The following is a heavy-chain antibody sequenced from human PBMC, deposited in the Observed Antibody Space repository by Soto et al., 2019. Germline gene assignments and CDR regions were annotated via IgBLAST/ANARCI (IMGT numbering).Heavy chain of an antibody. V-gene: IGHV4-38-2*02. D-gene: IGHD1-1*01. Sequence: SETLSLTCSVSGFAISRGYYWSWVRQPPGKGLEWIGSIYPSVSSYHNPSLATRLRLSIDTSKNQFTLNLTSVTAADTALYFCAREKVGTTFFDNWGQGIQVTAPQ. CDR3: AREKVGTTFFDN. J-gene: IGHJ4*02. CDR1: GFAISRGYY. CDR2: IYPSVSS.